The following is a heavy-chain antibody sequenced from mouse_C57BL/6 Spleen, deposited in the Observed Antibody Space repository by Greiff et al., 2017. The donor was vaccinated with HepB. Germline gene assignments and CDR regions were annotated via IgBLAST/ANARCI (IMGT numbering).Heavy chain of an antibody. CDR3: ARKGDDGAWFAY. CDR2: IDPSDSET. Sequence: QVQLQQPGAELVRPGSSVKLSCKASGYTFTSYWMHWVKQRPIQGLEWIGNIDPSDSETHYNQKFKDKATLTVDKSSSTAYMQLSSLTSEDSAVYYCARKGDDGAWFAYWGQGTLVTVSA. D-gene: IGHD2-3*01. CDR1: GYTFTSYW. J-gene: IGHJ3*01. V-gene: IGHV1-52*01.